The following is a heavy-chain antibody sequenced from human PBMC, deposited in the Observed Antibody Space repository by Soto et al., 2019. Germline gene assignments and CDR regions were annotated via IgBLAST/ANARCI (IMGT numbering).Heavy chain of an antibody. Sequence: GGSLRLSCAASGFTFSSYVMHWVRQAPGKGLEWLAVIKADAYTKKYAAAVKGRFTNARDNPRNTLYLHMHSMSPEDMGVYYWAREAVPGGPDYLDFWGQGTLVTVSS. J-gene: IGHJ4*02. CDR2: IKADAYTK. D-gene: IGHD6-19*01. CDR1: GFTFSSYV. V-gene: IGHV3-30-3*01. CDR3: AREAVPGGPDYLDF.